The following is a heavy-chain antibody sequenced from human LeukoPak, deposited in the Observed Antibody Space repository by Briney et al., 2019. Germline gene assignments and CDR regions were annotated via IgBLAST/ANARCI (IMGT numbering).Heavy chain of an antibody. V-gene: IGHV1-69*13. CDR3: ARDEYYDFWSGPPPSFDP. CDR1: GGTFSSYA. Sequence: ASVKVSCTASGGTFSSYAISWVRQAPGQGLEWMGGIIPIFGTANYAQKFQGRVTITADESTSTAYMELSSLRSEDTAVYYCARDEYYDFWSGPPPSFDPWGQGTLVTVSS. J-gene: IGHJ5*02. D-gene: IGHD3-3*01. CDR2: IIPIFGTA.